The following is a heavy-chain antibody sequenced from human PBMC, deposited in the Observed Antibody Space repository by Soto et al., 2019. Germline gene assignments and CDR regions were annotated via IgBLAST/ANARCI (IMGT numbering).Heavy chain of an antibody. J-gene: IGHJ3*02. CDR2: INAGNGNT. V-gene: IGHV1-3*01. Sequence: ASVKVSCNASGYTFTSYAMHWVRPAPGQRLEWMGWINAGNGNTKYSQKFQGRVTITRDTSASTAYMELSSLRSEDTAVYYCASSRDGDNAGGFDIWGQGTMVTVSS. CDR3: ASSRDGDNAGGFDI. CDR1: GYTFTSYA. D-gene: IGHD2-8*02.